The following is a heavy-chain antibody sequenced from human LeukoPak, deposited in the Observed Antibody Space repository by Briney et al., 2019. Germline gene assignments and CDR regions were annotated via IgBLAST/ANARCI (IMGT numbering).Heavy chain of an antibody. Sequence: ASVKVSCKTSGYTFISYGISWVRQAPGQGLEWMXXXSXXXGNTNYAQNLQXRLTMTTDTSTSTAYMELRSLISDDTAVYYCARDGNYGVVVPAATDYGMDVWGQGTTVTVSS. CDR3: ARDGNYGVVVPAATDYGMDV. V-gene: IGHV1-18*01. J-gene: IGHJ6*02. CDR2: XSXXXGNT. CDR1: GYTFISYG. D-gene: IGHD2-2*01.